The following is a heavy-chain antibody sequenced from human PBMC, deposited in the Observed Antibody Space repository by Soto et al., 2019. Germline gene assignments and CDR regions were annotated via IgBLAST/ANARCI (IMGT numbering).Heavy chain of an antibody. Sequence: SETLSLTCTVSGCSISRGGFYYTWIRQHPGKGLEWIGYIYYSGSTNYNPSLKSRVTISIDTSKNQLSLKLSSVTAADTAVYYCASSRDVDYYYYYMDVWGKGTTVTVSS. CDR3: ASSRDVDYYYYYMDV. CDR1: GCSISRGGFY. CDR2: IYYSGST. V-gene: IGHV4-31*03. D-gene: IGHD6-13*01. J-gene: IGHJ6*03.